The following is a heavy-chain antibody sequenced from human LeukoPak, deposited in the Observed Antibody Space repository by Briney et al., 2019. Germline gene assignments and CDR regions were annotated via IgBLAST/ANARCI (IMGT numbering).Heavy chain of an antibody. CDR3: AGLGYYYDSSGYDDY. CDR2: THDHGST. Sequence: SETLSLTCTVSGGSVSSSGHFWNWVRQTPGKGLEWIGYTHDHGSTNYNPSLKSRVTISVDTSNNQFSLRLSSVTAADTAVYYCAGLGYYYDSSGYDDYWGQGTLVTVSS. CDR1: GGSVSSSGHF. V-gene: IGHV4-61*08. J-gene: IGHJ4*02. D-gene: IGHD3-22*01.